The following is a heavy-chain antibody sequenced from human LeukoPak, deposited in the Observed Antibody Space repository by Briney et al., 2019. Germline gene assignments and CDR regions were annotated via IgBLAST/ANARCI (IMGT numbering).Heavy chain of an antibody. J-gene: IGHJ3*02. CDR2: ISASGGST. Sequence: GGSLRLSCAASGFTFGTYAMNWVRQAPGKALEWVSAISASGGSTYYADSVKGRFTISRDNAKNSLYLQMNSLRAEDTAVYYCASFMSPHDAFDIWGQGTMVTVSS. CDR3: ASFMSPHDAFDI. V-gene: IGHV3-23*01. CDR1: GFTFGTYA.